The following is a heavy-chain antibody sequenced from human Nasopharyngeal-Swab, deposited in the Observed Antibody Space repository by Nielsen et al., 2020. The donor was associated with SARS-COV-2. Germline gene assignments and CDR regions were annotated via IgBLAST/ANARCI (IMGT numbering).Heavy chain of an antibody. V-gene: IGHV5-51*01. CDR1: GYSFTSYW. CDR3: ARHRGFIYSDWYSGPEALDS. CDR2: IYPGDSDT. J-gene: IGHJ4*02. D-gene: IGHD2-21*02. Sequence: GGSLRLSCKGSGYSFTSYWIAWVRQMPGKGLEWMGIIYPGDSDTMYSPSFQGQVTISADKSITTAYLRWSSLRASDTAMYYCARHRGFIYSDWYSGPEALDSWGQGTLVTVSS.